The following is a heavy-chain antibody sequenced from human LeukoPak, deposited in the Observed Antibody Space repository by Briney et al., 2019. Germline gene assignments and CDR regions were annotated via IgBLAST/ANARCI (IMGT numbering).Heavy chain of an antibody. CDR2: IIPIFGTA. D-gene: IGHD5-12*01. Sequence: SVKVSCKASGGTFSSYAISWVRQAPGQGLEWMGGIIPIFGTANYAQKFQGRVTITADESTSTAYMELSSLRSEDTAVYYCARVLGWLRCLDYWGQGTLVTVSS. V-gene: IGHV1-69*13. J-gene: IGHJ4*02. CDR3: ARVLGWLRCLDY. CDR1: GGTFSSYA.